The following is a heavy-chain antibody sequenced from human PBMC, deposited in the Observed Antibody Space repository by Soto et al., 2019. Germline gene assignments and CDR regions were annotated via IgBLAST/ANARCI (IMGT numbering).Heavy chain of an antibody. CDR2: SFHTGNT. Sequence: SETLSLTCDVSGDSISSSRWWTWVRQPPGKGLEWIGDSFHTGNTNYNPSLKSRLTISLDTSKNQFSLKLSSVTAADTALYYCARSHGKIIIRPYYFDYWGQGTLVTVSS. CDR3: ARSHGKIIIRPYYFDY. CDR1: GDSISSSRW. D-gene: IGHD3-10*01. J-gene: IGHJ4*02. V-gene: IGHV4-4*02.